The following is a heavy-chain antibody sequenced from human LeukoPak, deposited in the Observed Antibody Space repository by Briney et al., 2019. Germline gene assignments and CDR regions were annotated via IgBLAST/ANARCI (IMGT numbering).Heavy chain of an antibody. Sequence: GGSLRLSCAASGFTFSSFAMSWVRQAPGKGLEWVANIKQDGSEKYYVDSVKGRFTISRDNAKNSLYLQMNSLRAEDTAVYYCARGHTILAYWGQGTLVTVSS. CDR3: ARGHTILAY. V-gene: IGHV3-7*01. CDR2: IKQDGSEK. J-gene: IGHJ4*02. CDR1: GFTFSSFA. D-gene: IGHD3-3*01.